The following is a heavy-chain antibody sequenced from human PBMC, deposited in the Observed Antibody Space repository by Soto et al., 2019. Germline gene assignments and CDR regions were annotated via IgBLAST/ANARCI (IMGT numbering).Heavy chain of an antibody. V-gene: IGHV1-18*01. CDR3: ARGDSPVQFDY. CDR1: GYTFINYG. Sequence: QVQLVQSGAEMRKPGASVKVSCKTSGYTFINYGISWVRQAPGQGLAWMGWINGYNGNTNYAQNFQGRVAMTTDTSTSTVYMELRNLRSDDTAVYSCARGDSPVQFDYWGQGTLVTVSS. CDR2: INGYNGNT. J-gene: IGHJ4*02. D-gene: IGHD4-4*01.